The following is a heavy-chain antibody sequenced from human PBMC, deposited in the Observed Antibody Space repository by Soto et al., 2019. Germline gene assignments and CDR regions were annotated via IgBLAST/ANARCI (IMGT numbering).Heavy chain of an antibody. D-gene: IGHD3-22*01. CDR2: IFPSGGST. J-gene: IGHJ4*02. V-gene: IGHV1-46*01. Sequence: ASVEVSCKASGYPFTSFYVHWVRQAPGQGLEWMGIIFPSGGSTSYAQKFQGRVTMTSDTSTSTVYMELSSLRSADTALYYCTKSGGGYVNSGYYGGYYDSWGRGTLVTVSS. CDR3: TKSGGGYVNSGYYGGYYDS. CDR1: GYPFTSFY.